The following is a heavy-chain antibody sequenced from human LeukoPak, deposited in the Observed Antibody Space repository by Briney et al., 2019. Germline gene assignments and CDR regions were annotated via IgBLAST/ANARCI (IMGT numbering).Heavy chain of an antibody. D-gene: IGHD3-10*01. CDR3: ARSIWFGELFDDY. CDR2: IYHSGST. CDR1: GYSISSNYY. J-gene: IGHJ4*02. Sequence: SETLSLTCIVSGYSISSNYYWGWIRQPPGKGLEWIGSIYHSGSTYYNPSLKSRVTISVDTSKNQFSLKLSSVTAADTAVYYCARSIWFGELFDDYWGQGTLVTVSS. V-gene: IGHV4-38-2*02.